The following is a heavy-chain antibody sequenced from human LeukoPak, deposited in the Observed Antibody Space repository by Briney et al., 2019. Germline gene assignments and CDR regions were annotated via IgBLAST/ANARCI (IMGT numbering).Heavy chain of an antibody. CDR2: IRYDGSNK. D-gene: IGHD3-10*01. CDR1: GFTFSSYG. CDR3: AKANGALRGKFGVPVIDY. Sequence: PGGSLRLSCAASGFTFSSYGMHWVRQAPGKGLEWVAFIRYDGSNKYYADSVKGRFTISRDNSKNTLYLQMNSLRAEDTAVYYCAKANGALRGKFGVPVIDYWGQGTLVTVSS. J-gene: IGHJ4*02. V-gene: IGHV3-30*02.